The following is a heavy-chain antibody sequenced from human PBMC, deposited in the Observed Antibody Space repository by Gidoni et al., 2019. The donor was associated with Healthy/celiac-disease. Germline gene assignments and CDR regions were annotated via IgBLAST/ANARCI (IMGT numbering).Heavy chain of an antibody. CDR3: ARDLRGSSSFGVGVSAFDI. V-gene: IGHV3-30*04. Sequence: QVQLVESGGGVVQPGRSLRLSCAASGFTFSSYTMHWVGQAPGKGLEWVAVISYEGSNKYYADSVKGRFTISRDNSKNTLYLQMNSLRAEDTAVYYCARDLRGSSSFGVGVSAFDIWGQVTMVTVSS. CDR2: ISYEGSNK. CDR1: GFTFSSYT. D-gene: IGHD6-6*01. J-gene: IGHJ3*02.